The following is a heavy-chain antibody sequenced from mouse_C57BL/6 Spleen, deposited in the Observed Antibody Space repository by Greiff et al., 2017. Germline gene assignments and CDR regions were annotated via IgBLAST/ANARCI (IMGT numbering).Heavy chain of an antibody. CDR3: ARLTTAYYFDY. CDR2: ISNLAYSI. J-gene: IGHJ2*01. Sequence: EVMLVESGGGLVQPGGSLKLSCAASGFTFSDYGMAWVRQAPRKGPEWVAFISNLAYSIYYADTVTGRFTISRENAKNTLYLEMSSLRSEDTAMYYCARLTTAYYFDYWGQGTTLTVSS. V-gene: IGHV5-15*01. D-gene: IGHD1-2*01. CDR1: GFTFSDYG.